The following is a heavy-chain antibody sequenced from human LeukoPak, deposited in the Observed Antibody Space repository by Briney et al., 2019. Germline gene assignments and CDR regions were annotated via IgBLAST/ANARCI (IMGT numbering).Heavy chain of an antibody. CDR3: ASSWGTTTVVTSIFDY. J-gene: IGHJ4*02. CDR1: GGTFSSYA. Sequence: SVKVSCKASGGTFSSYAISWVRQAPGQGLEWMGGIIPIFGTANYAQKFQGRVTITADKSTSTAYMELSSLRSEDTAVYYRASSWGTTTVVTSIFDYWGQGTLVTVSS. V-gene: IGHV1-69*06. D-gene: IGHD4-23*01. CDR2: IIPIFGTA.